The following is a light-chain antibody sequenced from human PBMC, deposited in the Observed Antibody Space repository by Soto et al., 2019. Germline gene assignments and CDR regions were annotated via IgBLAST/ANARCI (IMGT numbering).Light chain of an antibody. V-gene: IGKV1-39*01. Sequence: DIQMTQSPSSLSASVGDRVTITCRASQSISSYLNWYQQKPGKAPKLLIYAASSLQSGVPSRFSGSGSGTDLTLTISSLQPEDFATYYCQQIYRTPPTFGQGTKLEIK. J-gene: IGKJ2*01. CDR3: QQIYRTPPT. CDR2: AAS. CDR1: QSISSY.